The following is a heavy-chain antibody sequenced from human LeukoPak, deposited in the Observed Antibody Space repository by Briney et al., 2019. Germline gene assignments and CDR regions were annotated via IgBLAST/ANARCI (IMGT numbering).Heavy chain of an antibody. CDR3: ARVAGYSSSWYYFDY. CDR2: IYYTGST. Sequence: SETLPLTCTVSGGSISSYYWSWIRQPPGKGLEYIGNIYYTGSTNYNPSLRSRVTISVDTSNNHFTLQLNSVTAADTAVYYCARVAGYSSSWYYFDYWGQGTLVTVSS. D-gene: IGHD6-13*01. J-gene: IGHJ4*02. CDR1: GGSISSYY. V-gene: IGHV4-59*01.